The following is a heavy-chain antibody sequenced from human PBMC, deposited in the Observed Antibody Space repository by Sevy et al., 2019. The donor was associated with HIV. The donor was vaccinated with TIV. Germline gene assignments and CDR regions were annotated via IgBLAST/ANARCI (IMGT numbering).Heavy chain of an antibody. Sequence: GGSLRLSCAASGFIFSSYGMHWVRQAPGKGLEWVANIKQDGSVRFYVDSVKGRFTISRDNARNLVYLQMNSLRLEDTALYYCVRAIAADGSFWGQGTLVTVS. V-gene: IGHV3-7*01. J-gene: IGHJ1*01. CDR1: GFIFSSYG. D-gene: IGHD6-13*01. CDR2: IKQDGSVR. CDR3: VRAIAADGSF.